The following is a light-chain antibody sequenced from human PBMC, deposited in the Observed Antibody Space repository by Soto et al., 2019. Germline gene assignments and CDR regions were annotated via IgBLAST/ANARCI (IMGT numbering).Light chain of an antibody. CDR1: RSNIGSNI. J-gene: IGLJ2*01. CDR2: SKD. Sequence: QSVLSQPPSASGTPGQRVTISCAGRRSNIGSNIVNWYQQLPGTAPKLLIYSKDQRPSGGPDRFSGSKSGTSASLAISGLQSEDEADYYCSAWDASRNAVLFGGGTKLTVL. V-gene: IGLV1-44*01. CDR3: SAWDASRNAVL.